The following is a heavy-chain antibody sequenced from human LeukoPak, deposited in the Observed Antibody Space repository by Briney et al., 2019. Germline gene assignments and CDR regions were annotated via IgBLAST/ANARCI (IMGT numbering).Heavy chain of an antibody. CDR3: ARGVGLDV. Sequence: SETLSVTCAVYGGSFGGYYWSWIRQPPGKGLEWIGEINHSGSTNYNPSLKSRVTISVDTSKNQFSLKLSSVTAADTAVYYCARGVGLDVWGQGTTVTVSS. V-gene: IGHV4-34*01. J-gene: IGHJ6*02. CDR1: GGSFGGYY. CDR2: INHSGST.